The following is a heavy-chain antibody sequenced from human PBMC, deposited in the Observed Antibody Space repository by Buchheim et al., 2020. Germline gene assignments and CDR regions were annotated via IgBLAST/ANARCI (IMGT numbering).Heavy chain of an antibody. CDR3: ARHRGGGDPWYYDMDV. D-gene: IGHD2-21*02. V-gene: IGHV3-23*01. Sequence: EVQLLESGGGLGQPGGSLRLTCAFSGFTFSDYAMSWVRQAPGKGLEWVAVISGSGHQTFFADAVRGRFSVSRDTFKNTLYLPMTSLRVGDTATYFCARHRGGGDPWYYDMDVWGHGTT. CDR2: ISGSGHQT. CDR1: GFTFSDYA. J-gene: IGHJ6*03.